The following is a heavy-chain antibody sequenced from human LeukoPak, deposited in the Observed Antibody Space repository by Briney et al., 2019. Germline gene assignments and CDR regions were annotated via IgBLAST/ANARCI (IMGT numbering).Heavy chain of an antibody. D-gene: IGHD5-12*01. CDR2: IYHSGST. Sequence: SETLSLTCTVSGYSISSGYYWGWIRQPPGKGLEWIGSIYHSGSTYYNPSLKSRVTISVDTSKNQFSLKLTSVTAADTAVYYCARLSGYSLHYCYYFGVWGKGTTVTGSS. V-gene: IGHV4-38-2*02. CDR3: ARLSGYSLHYCYYFGV. CDR1: GYSISSGYY. J-gene: IGHJ6*03.